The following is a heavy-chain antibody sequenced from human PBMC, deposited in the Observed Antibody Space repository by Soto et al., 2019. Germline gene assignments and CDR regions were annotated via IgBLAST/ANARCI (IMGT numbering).Heavy chain of an antibody. D-gene: IGHD6-13*01. J-gene: IGHJ4*02. CDR3: ARVYSSSWPNKGKKYNFDY. V-gene: IGHV3-74*01. CDR2: INSDGSST. Sequence: GGSLRLSCAASGFTFSSYWMHWVRQAPGKGLVWVSRINSDGSSTSYADSVKGRFTVSRDNAKNTLYLQMNSLRAEDTAMYYCARVYSSSWPNKGKKYNFDYWGQGTLVTVSS. CDR1: GFTFSSYW.